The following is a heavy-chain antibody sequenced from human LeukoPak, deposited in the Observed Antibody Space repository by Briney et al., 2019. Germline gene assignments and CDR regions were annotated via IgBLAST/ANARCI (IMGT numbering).Heavy chain of an antibody. D-gene: IGHD2-15*01. V-gene: IGHV1-46*01. J-gene: IGHJ4*02. CDR3: ARVGGGSPSYFDY. CDR2: INPSGGST. CDR1: GYTFTSYG. Sequence: ASVKVSCKASGYTFTSYGISWVRQAPGQGLEWMGIINPSGGSTSYAQKFQGRVTMTRDMSTSTVYMELSSLRTEDTAVYYCARVGGGSPSYFDYWGQGTLVTVSS.